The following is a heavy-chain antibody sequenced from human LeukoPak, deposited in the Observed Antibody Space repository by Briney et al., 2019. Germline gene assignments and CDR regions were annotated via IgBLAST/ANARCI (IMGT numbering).Heavy chain of an antibody. CDR3: AKDRGDVGATRPGYFQH. Sequence: GGSLRLPCAASGFTFSSYWMSWVRQAPGKGLEWVANIKQDGSEKYYVDSVKGRFTISRDNSKNTLYLQMNSLRAEDTAVYYCAKDRGDVGATRPGYFQHWGQGTLVTVSS. D-gene: IGHD1-26*01. V-gene: IGHV3-7*01. CDR2: IKQDGSEK. CDR1: GFTFSSYW. J-gene: IGHJ1*01.